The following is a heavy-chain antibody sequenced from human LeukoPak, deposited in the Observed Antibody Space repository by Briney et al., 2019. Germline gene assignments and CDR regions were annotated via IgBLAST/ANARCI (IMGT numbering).Heavy chain of an antibody. CDR3: ARDRGYCTNGVCKHYYYYYMDV. J-gene: IGHJ6*03. CDR1: GYTFTGYY. V-gene: IGHV1-2*02. D-gene: IGHD2-8*01. CDR2: INPNSGGT. Sequence: ASVKVSCEASGYTFTGYYMHWVRQAPGQGLEWMGWINPNSGGTNYAQKFQGRVTMTRDTSISTAYMELSRLRSDDTAVYYCARDRGYCTNGVCKHYYYYYMDVWGKGTTVTVSS.